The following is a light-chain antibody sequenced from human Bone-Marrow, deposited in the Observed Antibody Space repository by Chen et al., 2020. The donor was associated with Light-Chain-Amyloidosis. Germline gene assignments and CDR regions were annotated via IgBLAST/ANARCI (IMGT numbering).Light chain of an antibody. J-gene: IGLJ2*01. CDR3: SSYTSSSAPVV. CDR1: SRDVGGYDY. CDR2: DVR. V-gene: IGLV2-14*03. Sequence: QSALTQPASVSASPGQSITIYCTGSSRDVGGYDYVSWYQQHPGKAPKLLIYDVRIRPSGVSNRFSGSKSGNTASLAISGLLTEDEAAYYCSSYTSSSAPVVFGGGTKLTVL.